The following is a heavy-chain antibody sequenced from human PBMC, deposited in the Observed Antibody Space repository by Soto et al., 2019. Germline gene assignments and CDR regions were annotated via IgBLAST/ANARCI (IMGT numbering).Heavy chain of an antibody. D-gene: IGHD6-6*01. CDR1: GFTFSSYG. V-gene: IGHV3-30*03. J-gene: IGHJ3*02. Sequence: GGSLRLSCAASGFTFSSYGMHWVRQAPGKGLEWVAVISYDGSNKYYADSVKGRFTISRDNSKNTLYLQMNSLRAEDTAVYYCAHISSSSAFDIWGQGTMVTVSS. CDR2: ISYDGSNK. CDR3: AHISSSSAFDI.